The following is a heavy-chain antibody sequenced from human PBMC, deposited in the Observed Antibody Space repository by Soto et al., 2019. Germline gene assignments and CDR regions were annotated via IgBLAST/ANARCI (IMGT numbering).Heavy chain of an antibody. CDR2: VSDGGSDA. CDR3: AKHFVNGEVDY. V-gene: IGHV3-23*01. D-gene: IGHD3-10*01. CDR1: GFTVSTYA. Sequence: PGGSLRLSCAASGFTVSTYAMSWVRQPPGKGLEWVSIVSDGGSDAFYADSVKGRFAISRDNSKNTLYLQMNSLTAEDTAVYYCAKHFVNGEVDYWGQGTPVTVSS. J-gene: IGHJ4*02.